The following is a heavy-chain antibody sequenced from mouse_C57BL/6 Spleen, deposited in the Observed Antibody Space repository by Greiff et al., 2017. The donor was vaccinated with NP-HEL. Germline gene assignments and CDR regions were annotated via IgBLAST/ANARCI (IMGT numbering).Heavy chain of an antibody. CDR3: ARGDYDWFAY. V-gene: IGHV3-6*01. D-gene: IGHD2-4*01. CDR1: GYSITSGYY. J-gene: IGHJ3*01. CDR2: ISYDGSN. Sequence: EVQLQESGPGLVKPSQSLSLPCSVTGYSITSGYYWNWIRQFPGNKLEWMGYISYDGSNNYNPSLKNRLSITRDTSKNQFFLKLNSVTTEDTATYYGARGDYDWFAYWGQGTLVTVSA.